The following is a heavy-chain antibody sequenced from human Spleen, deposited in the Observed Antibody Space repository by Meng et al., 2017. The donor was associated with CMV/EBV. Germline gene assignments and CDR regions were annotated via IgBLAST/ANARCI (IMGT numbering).Heavy chain of an antibody. J-gene: IGHJ4*02. D-gene: IGHD2-15*01. Sequence: SGVSLSTSGVGGGCIRHPPGKALEWLAVIYWNDDKRYSPSLKRRLTITKDTSENQVVLTMTNMDPVDTATYYCAHSDLVIASTLFDYWGQGTLVTVSS. V-gene: IGHV2-5*01. CDR2: IYWNDDK. CDR1: GVSLSTSGVG. CDR3: AHSDLVIASTLFDY.